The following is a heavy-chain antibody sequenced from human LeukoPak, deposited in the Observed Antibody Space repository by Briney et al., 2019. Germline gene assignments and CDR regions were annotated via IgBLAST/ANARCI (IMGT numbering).Heavy chain of an antibody. CDR3: AKSGRGYSYGYHSAY. J-gene: IGHJ4*02. CDR2: IRYDGSNK. Sequence: PGGSLRLSCAASGFTFSNSEMNWVRQAPGKGLEWVAFIRYDGSNKYYADSVKGRFTISRDNSKNTLYLQMNSLRAEDTAVYYCAKSGRGYSYGYHSAYWGQGTLVTVSS. CDR1: GFTFSNSE. V-gene: IGHV3-30*02. D-gene: IGHD5-18*01.